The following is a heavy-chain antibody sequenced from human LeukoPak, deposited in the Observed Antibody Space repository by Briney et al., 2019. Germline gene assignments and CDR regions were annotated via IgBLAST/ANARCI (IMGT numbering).Heavy chain of an antibody. CDR2: ISYDGSHK. Sequence: GGSLRLSCAASGFTISSYGMHWVRQAPGKGLEWVAVISYDGSHKNYADSVKGRFTISRDNSKNTLELQMSSLRAEDTAVYYCAKDQDSYGLDFWGQGTLVTVSS. CDR1: GFTISSYG. V-gene: IGHV3-30*18. D-gene: IGHD5-18*01. CDR3: AKDQDSYGLDF. J-gene: IGHJ4*02.